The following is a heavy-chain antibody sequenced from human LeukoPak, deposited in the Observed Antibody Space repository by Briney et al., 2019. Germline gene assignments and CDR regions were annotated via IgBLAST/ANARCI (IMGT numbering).Heavy chain of an antibody. CDR1: GFTFKNYA. Sequence: GGSLRLSCAASGFTFKNYAMNWVRQSPGQGLEWVSAISGDAVTSWYADSVKGRFTVSRDNSKNIVFLQMNSLKTEDTAVYYCAREGDCSGPDFEYWGQGALVTVSS. V-gene: IGHV3-23*01. CDR3: AREGDCSGPDFEY. J-gene: IGHJ4*02. D-gene: IGHD2-15*01. CDR2: ISGDAVTS.